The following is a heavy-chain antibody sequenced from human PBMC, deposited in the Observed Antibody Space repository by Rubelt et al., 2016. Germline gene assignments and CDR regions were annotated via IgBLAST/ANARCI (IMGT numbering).Heavy chain of an antibody. D-gene: IGHD3-22*01. CDR1: GFTFSSYA. CDR3: AKGGSYYYDSSGYYSR. V-gene: IGHV3-23*04. J-gene: IGHJ4*02. Sequence: EVHLVESGGGLVQPGGSLRLSCAASGFTFSSYAMSWVRQAPGKGLEWVSASSGSGRSTYYADSVKGRFTISRDNSKNALYLQMNSLRAEDTAVYYCAKGGSYYYDSSGYYSRWGQGTLVTVSS. CDR2: SSGSGRST.